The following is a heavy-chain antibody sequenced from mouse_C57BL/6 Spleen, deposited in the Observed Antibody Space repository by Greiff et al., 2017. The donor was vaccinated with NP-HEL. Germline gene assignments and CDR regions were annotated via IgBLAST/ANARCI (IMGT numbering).Heavy chain of an antibody. D-gene: IGHD1-1*01. J-gene: IGHJ3*01. CDR3: TRSPDYYGGAY. CDR2: IDPETGGT. Sequence: VQLQQSGAELVRPGASVTLSCKASGYTFTDYEMHWVKQTPVHGLEWIGAIDPETGGTAYNQKFKGKAILTADKSSSTAYMELRSLTSEDSAVYYCTRSPDYYGGAYWGQGTLVTVSA. CDR1: GYTFTDYE. V-gene: IGHV1-15*01.